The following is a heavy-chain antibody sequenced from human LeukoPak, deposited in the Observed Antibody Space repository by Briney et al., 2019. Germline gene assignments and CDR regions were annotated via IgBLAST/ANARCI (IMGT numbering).Heavy chain of an antibody. V-gene: IGHV3-9*01. D-gene: IGHD3-16*02. CDR1: GFTFDDYA. CDR2: ISWNSGSI. CDR3: AKGTPRGPEPAYDYVWGSYRETYYFDY. J-gene: IGHJ4*02. Sequence: GGSLRLSCAASGFTFDDYAMHWVRQAPGKGLEWVSGISWNSGSIGYADSVKGRFTISRDNAKNSLYLQMNSLRAEDTALYYCAKGTPRGPEPAYDYVWGSYRETYYFDYWGQGTLVTVSS.